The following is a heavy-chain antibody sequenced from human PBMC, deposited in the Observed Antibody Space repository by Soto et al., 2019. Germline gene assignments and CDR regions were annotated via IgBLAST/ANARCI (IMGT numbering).Heavy chain of an antibody. D-gene: IGHD3-3*01. CDR1: GFTFSSCW. V-gene: IGHV3-74*01. Sequence: GGSLRLSCAASGFTFSSCWMHWVRQAPGKGLVWVSRINSDGSSTSYADSVKGRFTISRDNAKNTLYLQMNSLRAEDTAVYYCARDRVEGVGYYDFWSGYYMGMDVWGQGTTVTVSS. CDR3: ARDRVEGVGYYDFWSGYYMGMDV. J-gene: IGHJ6*02. CDR2: INSDGSST.